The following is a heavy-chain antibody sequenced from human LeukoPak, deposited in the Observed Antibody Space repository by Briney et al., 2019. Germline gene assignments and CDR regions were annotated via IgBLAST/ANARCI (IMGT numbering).Heavy chain of an antibody. CDR3: SRGMEPLNLYYMYV. Sequence: ASAKVSYKASGYPFTGYYMHWVRQAPGQGLEWMAWTHPTRAGTNYAQKFQGSVTVTRDTSISTAYMEVSRLRSDDTAGYYCSRGMEPLNLYYMYVWGKGIMAIVSS. CDR2: THPTRAGT. V-gene: IGHV1-2*02. D-gene: IGHD1-26*01. J-gene: IGHJ6*03. CDR1: GYPFTGYY.